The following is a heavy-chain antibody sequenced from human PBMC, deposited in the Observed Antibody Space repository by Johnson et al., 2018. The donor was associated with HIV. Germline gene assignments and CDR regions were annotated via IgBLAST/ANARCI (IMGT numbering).Heavy chain of an antibody. V-gene: IGHV3-7*03. Sequence: VQLVESGGGLGQPGGSLRLSCAASGFTFSSYWMSWVRQAPGKGLEWVANIKQDGSEKYYVDSVKGRFTISRDNAKNTLYLQMNSLRAEDTAVYYCAISAEDYYDSSAVPIDAFDIWGQGTMVTVSS. J-gene: IGHJ3*02. CDR1: GFTFSSYW. D-gene: IGHD3-22*01. CDR2: IKQDGSEK. CDR3: AISAEDYYDSSAVPIDAFDI.